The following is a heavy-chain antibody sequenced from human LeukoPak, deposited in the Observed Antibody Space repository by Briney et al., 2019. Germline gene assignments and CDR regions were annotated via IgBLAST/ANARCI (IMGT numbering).Heavy chain of an antibody. J-gene: IGHJ4*02. CDR3: SRENGAFSSFGY. D-gene: IGHD2-8*01. CDR1: GGSISNTNW. V-gene: IGHV4-4*02. Sequence: SGTLSLTSGVSGGSISNTNWWSWVRQPPGQGLEWIGEISLSGLTNYNPSLKSRVTVSLAKSKNHLSLNLTSVTAPDTAVYYCSRENGAFSSFGYWGEGTLVTVPS. CDR2: ISLSGLT.